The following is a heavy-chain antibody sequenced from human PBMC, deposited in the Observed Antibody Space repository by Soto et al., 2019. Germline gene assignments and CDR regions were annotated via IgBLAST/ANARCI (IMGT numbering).Heavy chain of an antibody. CDR3: AVRLYSSAHWYCDL. J-gene: IGHJ2*01. V-gene: IGHV4-34*01. CDR2: INHSGST. CDR1: GGSFSGYY. D-gene: IGHD6-25*01. Sequence: QVPLQQWGAGLLKPSETLSLTCAVYGGSFSGYYWCWIRQPPGKGLEWIGEINHSGSTNYNPSLTSRVTIAVDTSKNQSSLQLSSVTAANAAVYYCAVRLYSSAHWYCDLWGRGTLVTVSS.